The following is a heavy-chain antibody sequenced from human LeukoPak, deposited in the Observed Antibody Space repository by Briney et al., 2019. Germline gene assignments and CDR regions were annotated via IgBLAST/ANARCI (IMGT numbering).Heavy chain of an antibody. Sequence: ASVKVSCKASGYTFTCYYMHWVRQAPGQGLQWMGWINPNSGGTNYAQKFQGRVTMTRDTSISTAYMELSRLRSDDTAVYYCARGKSCVDAFDMWAQGTMVTVSS. J-gene: IGHJ3*02. CDR3: ARGKSCVDAFDM. V-gene: IGHV1-2*02. CDR2: INPNSGGT. D-gene: IGHD2-15*01. CDR1: GYTFTCYY.